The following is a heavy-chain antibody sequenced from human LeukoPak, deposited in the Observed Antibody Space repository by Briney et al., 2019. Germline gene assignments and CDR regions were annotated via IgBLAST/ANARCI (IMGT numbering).Heavy chain of an antibody. J-gene: IGHJ4*02. CDR2: IFGSGGSA. CDR3: AKTTTGYSSGRYPAWPIDY. CDR1: GFTFGSYA. D-gene: IGHD2-15*01. Sequence: GGSLRLSCAASGFTFGSYAMYWVRQAPGKGLEWVSGIFGSGGSAHYADSVKGRFTISRDNSKNTVYLQMDSLRAEDTAIYYCAKTTTGYSSGRYPAWPIDYWGQGTLVTVSS. V-gene: IGHV3-23*01.